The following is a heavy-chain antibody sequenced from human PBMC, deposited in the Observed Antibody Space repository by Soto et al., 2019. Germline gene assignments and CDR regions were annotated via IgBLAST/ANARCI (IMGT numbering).Heavy chain of an antibody. V-gene: IGHV4-30-2*02. CDR3: ARRKSDAEYFQV. CDR2: IYYTGST. J-gene: IGHJ1*01. Sequence: PSETLSLTCAVSGGSMSRGGQSWSWIRQPPGKGLEWIGFIYYTGSTYYNPSLKSRVTISVDTSKNQFSLKLSSVTAADTAVYYCARRKSDAEYFQVWGQGTLVTVSS. CDR1: GGSMSRGGQS.